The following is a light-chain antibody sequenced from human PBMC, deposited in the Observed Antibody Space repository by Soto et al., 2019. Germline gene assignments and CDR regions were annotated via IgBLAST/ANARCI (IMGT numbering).Light chain of an antibody. Sequence: IQMSNSPSSLSAYVADRVIITCRASQSISNHLNWYQQKPGKAPKLLIFAASSLQSGVPSRFSGSRSGPDFTLTISSLQPEDFATYYCQQGYSSPPTFGQGTKVDIK. CDR2: AAS. CDR1: QSISNH. V-gene: IGKV1-39*01. CDR3: QQGYSSPPT. J-gene: IGKJ1*01.